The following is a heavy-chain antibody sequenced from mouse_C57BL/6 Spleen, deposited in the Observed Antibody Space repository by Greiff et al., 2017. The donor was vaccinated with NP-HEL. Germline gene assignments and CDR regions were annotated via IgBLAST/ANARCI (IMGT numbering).Heavy chain of an antibody. V-gene: IGHV1-4*01. Sequence: VKLQESGAELARPGASVKMSCKASGYTFTSYTMHWVKQRPGQGLEWIGYINPSSGYTKYNQKFKDKATLTADKSSSTAYMQLSSLRSEDSAVYYCARCRYGSSWYFDVWGTGTTVTVSS. J-gene: IGHJ1*03. CDR3: ARCRYGSSWYFDV. D-gene: IGHD1-1*01. CDR2: INPSSGYT. CDR1: GYTFTSYT.